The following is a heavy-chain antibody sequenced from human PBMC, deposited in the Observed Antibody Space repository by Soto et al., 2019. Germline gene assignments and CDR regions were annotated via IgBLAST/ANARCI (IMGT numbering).Heavy chain of an antibody. V-gene: IGHV4-30-2*01. Sequence: TSETLSLTCAVSGGSISGGGFSWSWIRQPPGKGLEWIGYILHTGGTQYNPSLKSRVSMSVDKSKNQFSLHLTSVTAADTAVYYCARLQFGEGFDYWGQGALVTVSS. CDR2: ILHTGGT. J-gene: IGHJ4*02. CDR1: GGSISGGGFS. D-gene: IGHD3-10*01. CDR3: ARLQFGEGFDY.